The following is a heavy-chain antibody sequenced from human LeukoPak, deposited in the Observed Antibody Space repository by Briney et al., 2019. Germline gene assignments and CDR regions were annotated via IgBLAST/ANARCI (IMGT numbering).Heavy chain of an antibody. CDR3: ARGKYSDFDWLLSLDY. J-gene: IGHJ4*02. Sequence: GASVKVSCKASGGTFSSYAISWVRQAPGQGLEWMGGIIPIFGTANYEQKFQGRVTITADESTSTAYMELSSLRSEDTAVYYCARGKYSDFDWLLSLDYWGQGTLVTVSS. D-gene: IGHD3-9*01. V-gene: IGHV1-69*01. CDR2: IIPIFGTA. CDR1: GGTFSSYA.